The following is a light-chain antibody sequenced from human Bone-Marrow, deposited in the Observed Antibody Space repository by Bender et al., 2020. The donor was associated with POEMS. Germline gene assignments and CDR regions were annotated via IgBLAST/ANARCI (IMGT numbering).Light chain of an antibody. J-gene: IGLJ2*01. CDR1: SSDIGGYDY. V-gene: IGLV2-8*01. Sequence: QSALTQPPSASGSPGQSVTISCTGTSSDIGGYDYVSWYQQHPGKAPKLIIYEVTHRPSGVPARFSGSKSGNTASLTVSGLRIEDDADYYCSSYVGTDLRLFGGGTKLTVL. CDR3: SSYVGTDLRL. CDR2: EVT.